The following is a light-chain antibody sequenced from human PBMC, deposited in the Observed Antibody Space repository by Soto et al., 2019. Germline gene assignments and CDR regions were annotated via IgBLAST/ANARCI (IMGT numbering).Light chain of an antibody. CDR2: EGS. V-gene: IGLV2-23*01. CDR1: SSDVGSYNL. J-gene: IGLJ1*01. Sequence: QSALTQPASVSDSPGQSITISCTGTSSDVGSYNLVSWYQQYPGKAPKLLIYEGSKRPSGVSTRFSGSKSGNTASLTISGLQAEDEADYYCSSFAGSSTYVFGTGTKVTVL. CDR3: SSFAGSSTYV.